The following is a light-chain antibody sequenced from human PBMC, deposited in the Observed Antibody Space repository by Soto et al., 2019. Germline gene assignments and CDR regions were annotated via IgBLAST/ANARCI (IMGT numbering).Light chain of an antibody. CDR3: QSYHSRNVV. CDR2: EDN. V-gene: IGLV6-57*04. CDR1: SGSIASNN. Sequence: NFMLTQPHSVSDSPGKTVTISCTRSSGSIASNNVQWYQQRPGSAPTPVIYEDNERPSGVPDRFSGSIESSSNSASLTISGLKTDDEADYYCQSYHSRNVVFGGGTKVTVL. J-gene: IGLJ2*01.